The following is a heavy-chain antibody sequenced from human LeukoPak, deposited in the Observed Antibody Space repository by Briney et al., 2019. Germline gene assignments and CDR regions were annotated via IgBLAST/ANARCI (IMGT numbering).Heavy chain of an antibody. CDR1: GFTFRNYG. Sequence: GGSPRLSCAASGFTFRNYGMSWVRQVPGKGLEWLANIKLDGSDEHYADSVGGRFTISRDNAKNSLFLQMNNLGAADTAVYYCARDDSGPRNKYYYESTGFYSRPYYLDYWGQGALVTVSS. D-gene: IGHD3-22*01. J-gene: IGHJ4*02. CDR3: ARDDSGPRNKYYYESTGFYSRPYYLDY. V-gene: IGHV3-7*01. CDR2: IKLDGSDE.